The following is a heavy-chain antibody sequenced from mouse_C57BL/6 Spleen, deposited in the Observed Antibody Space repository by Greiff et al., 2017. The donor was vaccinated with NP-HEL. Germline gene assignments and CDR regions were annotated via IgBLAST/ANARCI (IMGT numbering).Heavy chain of an antibody. J-gene: IGHJ2*01. CDR3: THLPTTVVAPYFDY. V-gene: IGHV14-1*01. Sequence: EVQLKQSGAELVRPGASVKLSCTASGFNIKDYYMHWVKQRPEQGLEWIGRIDPEDGDTEYAPKFQGKATMTADTSSNTAYLQLSSLTSEDTAVYYCTHLPTTVVAPYFDYWGQGTTLTVSS. D-gene: IGHD1-1*01. CDR1: GFNIKDYY. CDR2: IDPEDGDT.